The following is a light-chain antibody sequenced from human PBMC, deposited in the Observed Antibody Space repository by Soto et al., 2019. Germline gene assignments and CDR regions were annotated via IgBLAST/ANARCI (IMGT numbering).Light chain of an antibody. CDR1: SSDISGHNY. J-gene: IGLJ3*02. Sequence: QSVLTQPPSASGSPGQSVTISCTGASSDISGHNYVSWYQQHPGKAPKLMIYEVSKRPSWVPDRLSASKSGNTASLTVSGLQAEDEADYYCSSYAGGNNWVFGGGTKLTVL. CDR3: SSYAGGNNWV. CDR2: EVS. V-gene: IGLV2-8*01.